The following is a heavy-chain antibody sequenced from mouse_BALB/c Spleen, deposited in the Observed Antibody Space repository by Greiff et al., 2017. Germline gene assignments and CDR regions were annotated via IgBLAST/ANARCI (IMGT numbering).Heavy chain of an antibody. D-gene: IGHD2-14*01. J-gene: IGHJ4*01. CDR1: GYSFTSYW. CDR3: TIAYYRYDDAMDY. V-gene: IGHV1-5*01. Sequence: VQLKESGTVLARPGASVKMSCKASGYSFTSYWMHWVKQRPGQGLEWIGAIYPGNSDTSYNQKFKGKAKLTAVTSASTAYMELSSLTNEDSAVYYCTIAYYRYDDAMDYWGQGTSVTVSS. CDR2: IYPGNSDT.